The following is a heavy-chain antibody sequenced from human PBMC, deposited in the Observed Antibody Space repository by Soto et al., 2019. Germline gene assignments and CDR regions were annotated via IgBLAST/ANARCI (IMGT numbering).Heavy chain of an antibody. Sequence: GGSLSLSCAASGFTFSDYYMTWIRQAPGKGPECTSYISKSSSTIKYAESVKGRFTISRDNAKNSLSLQMNSLRAEDTAVYYCARVGCSGNFCYDGLDVWGQGTEGTVSS. V-gene: IGHV3-11*01. CDR1: GFTFSDYY. J-gene: IGHJ6*02. CDR2: ISKSSSTI. D-gene: IGHD3-22*01. CDR3: ARVGCSGNFCYDGLDV.